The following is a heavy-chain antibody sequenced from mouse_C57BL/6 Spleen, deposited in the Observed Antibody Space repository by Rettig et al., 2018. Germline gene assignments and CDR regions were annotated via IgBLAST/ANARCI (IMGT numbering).Heavy chain of an antibody. V-gene: IGHV1-64*01. CDR2: IHPNSGNT. Sequence: QVQLQQPGTELVKPGASVKLSCKASGYTFTSYWMHWVKQRPGQGLEWIGMIHPNSGNTNYNEKFKTKATLTVDKSSSTAYMQLSSLTSEDSAVYFCAITTVVPCSYWGQGTLLTVSA. CDR3: AITTVVPCSY. CDR1: GYTFTSYW. J-gene: IGHJ3*01. D-gene: IGHD1-1*01.